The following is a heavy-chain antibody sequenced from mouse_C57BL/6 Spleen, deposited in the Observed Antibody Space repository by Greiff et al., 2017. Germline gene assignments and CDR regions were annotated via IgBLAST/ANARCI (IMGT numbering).Heavy chain of an antibody. CDR1: GYTFTGYS. CDR2: IFPGSGST. V-gene: IGHV1-9*01. CDR3: ARDPKDFDY. Sequence: QVQLPQSGAELMKPGASVKLSCTATGYTFTGYSIAWVKQRPGHGLEWIGEIFPGSGSTNYHEKFKGKATFTADTSSNTAYMQLSSLTTEDSTIYYCARDPKDFDYWGQGTTLTVSS. J-gene: IGHJ2*01.